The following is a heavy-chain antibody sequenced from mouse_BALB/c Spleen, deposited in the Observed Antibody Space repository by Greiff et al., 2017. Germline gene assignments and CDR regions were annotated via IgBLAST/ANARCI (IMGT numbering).Heavy chain of an antibody. CDR2: ISSGGGST. CDR1: GFAFSSYD. D-gene: IGHD1-1*01. CDR3: ARHYYGSSVDYAMDY. V-gene: IGHV5-12-1*01. J-gene: IGHJ4*01. Sequence: EVQVVESGGGLVKPGGSLKLSCAASGFAFSSYDMSWVRQTPEKRLEWVAYISSGGGSTYYPDTVKGRFTISRDNAKNTLYLQMSSLKSEDTAMYYCARHYYGSSVDYAMDYWGQGTSVTVSS.